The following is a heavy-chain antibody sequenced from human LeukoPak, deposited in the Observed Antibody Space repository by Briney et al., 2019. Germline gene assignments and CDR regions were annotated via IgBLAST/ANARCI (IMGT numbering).Heavy chain of an antibody. CDR1: GFTFSSYA. V-gene: IGHV3-23*01. D-gene: IGHD1-1*01. J-gene: IGHJ4*02. Sequence: GGSLRLSCAASGFTFSSYAMSWVRQSPGKGLEWVSAISGSGSGGNTYYAASVKGRFTISKDTSKNTLYLQMNSLRVEDTAVYYCARETGTKPFDYWGQGTLVTVSS. CDR2: ISGSGSGGNT. CDR3: ARETGTKPFDY.